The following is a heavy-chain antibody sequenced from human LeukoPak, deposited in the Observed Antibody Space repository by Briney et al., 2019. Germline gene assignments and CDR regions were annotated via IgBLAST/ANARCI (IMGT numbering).Heavy chain of an antibody. J-gene: IGHJ4*02. CDR3: ARVTPRLLWFGELDY. Sequence: AVKVSCKSSGGTFSSYAISWVRQAPGQGLEWMGGIIPIFGTANYAQKFQGRVTITADESTSTAYMELRSLRSDDTAVYYCARVTPRLLWFGELDYWGQGTLVTVSS. CDR2: IIPIFGTA. D-gene: IGHD3-10*01. CDR1: GGTFSSYA. V-gene: IGHV1-69*01.